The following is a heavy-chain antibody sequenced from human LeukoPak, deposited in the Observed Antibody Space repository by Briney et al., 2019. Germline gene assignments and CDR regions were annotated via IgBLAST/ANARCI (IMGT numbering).Heavy chain of an antibody. CDR3: ARARIGSSGWFDA. V-gene: IGHV4-59*01. J-gene: IGHJ5*02. CDR2: IYYSGST. Sequence: SETLSLTCTVSGGSISNYYWSWIRQPPGKGLEWIGYIYYSGSTNYNPSLESRVTISVDTSKNQFSLKLSSMTAADTAVYYCARARIGSSGWFDAWGQGTLVTVSS. D-gene: IGHD6-19*01. CDR1: GGSISNYY.